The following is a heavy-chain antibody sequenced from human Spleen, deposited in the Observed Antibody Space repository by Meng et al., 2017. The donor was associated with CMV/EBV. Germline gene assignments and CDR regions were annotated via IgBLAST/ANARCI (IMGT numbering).Heavy chain of an antibody. Sequence: LSLTCAASGFTFSSYAMSWVRQAPGKGLEWVSAISGSGGSTYYADSVKGRFTISRDNSKNTLYLQMNSLRAEDTAVYYCAKGGGITMIVVVIRYYFDYWGQGTLVTVSS. CDR2: ISGSGGST. CDR3: AKGGGITMIVVVIRYYFDY. D-gene: IGHD3-22*01. V-gene: IGHV3-23*01. J-gene: IGHJ4*02. CDR1: GFTFSSYA.